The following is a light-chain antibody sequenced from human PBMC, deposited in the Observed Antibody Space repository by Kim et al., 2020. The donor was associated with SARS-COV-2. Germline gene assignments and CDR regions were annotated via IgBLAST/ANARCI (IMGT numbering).Light chain of an antibody. V-gene: IGLV3-1*01. CDR2: QGD. Sequence: SVSPGQTVSISCSGERLGDKYAFWYQQRSGQSPVLVIYQGDKRPSGIPARFSGFLSGNTATLTISGTQPMDEADYYCQAWDSSTEIFGGGTQLTVL. J-gene: IGLJ2*01. CDR3: QAWDSSTEI. CDR1: RLGDKY.